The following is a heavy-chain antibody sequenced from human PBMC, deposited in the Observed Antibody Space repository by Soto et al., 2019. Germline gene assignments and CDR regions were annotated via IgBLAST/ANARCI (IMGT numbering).Heavy chain of an antibody. V-gene: IGHV3-7*01. CDR1: GFTFSSYW. J-gene: IGHJ6*02. Sequence: EVQLVESGGGLVQPGGSLRLSCAASGFTFSSYWMSWVRQAPGKGLEWVANIKQDGSEKYYVDSVKGRFTISRDNAKNSLYLQMNSLRAEDTAVYYCARDYLYWGSGYYYYYYGMDVWGQGTTVTVSS. CDR3: ARDYLYWGSGYYYYYYGMDV. D-gene: IGHD3-16*01. CDR2: IKQDGSEK.